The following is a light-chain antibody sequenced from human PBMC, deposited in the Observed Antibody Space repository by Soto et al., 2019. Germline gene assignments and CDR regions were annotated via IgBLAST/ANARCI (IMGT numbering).Light chain of an antibody. J-gene: IGKJ5*01. CDR3: QQYKSWPIT. CDR2: GVS. Sequence: IGLKQSPGTLSLSTGERATLSCRASQSVSSSYLAWYQQKPGQAPRRLMYGVSTWGTGVTARFSGSGSGTEFTLTISSLQSEDFAIYYCQQYKSWPITFCQGGRLAIK. V-gene: IGKV3-20*01. CDR1: QSVSSSY.